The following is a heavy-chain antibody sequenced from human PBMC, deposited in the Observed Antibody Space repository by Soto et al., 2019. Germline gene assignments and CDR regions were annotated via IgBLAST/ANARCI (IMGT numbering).Heavy chain of an antibody. D-gene: IGHD5-12*01. CDR3: ARDPRRDGYKKYGMDV. CDR1: GFTVSSNY. Sequence: GGSLRLSCAASGFTVSSNYMSWVRQAPGKGLEWVSVIYSGGSTYYADSVKGRFTISRDNSKNTLYLQMNSLRAEDTAVYYCARDPRRDGYKKYGMDVWGQGTTVTVSS. CDR2: IYSGGST. J-gene: IGHJ6*02. V-gene: IGHV3-66*01.